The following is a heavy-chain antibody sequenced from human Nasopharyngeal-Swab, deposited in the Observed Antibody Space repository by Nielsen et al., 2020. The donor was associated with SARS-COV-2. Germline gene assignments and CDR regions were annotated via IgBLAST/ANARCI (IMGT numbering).Heavy chain of an antibody. CDR2: TRNKANSYTT. Sequence: GESLKISCAASGFTFSDHYMDWVRQAPGKGLEWVGRTRNKANSYTTEYAASVKGRFTISRDDSENSVYLQMNSLRAEDTAVYYCTRAPYNTGSGWTAEFDYWGQGTLVTVSS. D-gene: IGHD6-19*01. CDR3: TRAPYNTGSGWTAEFDY. J-gene: IGHJ4*02. CDR1: GFTFSDHY. V-gene: IGHV3-72*01.